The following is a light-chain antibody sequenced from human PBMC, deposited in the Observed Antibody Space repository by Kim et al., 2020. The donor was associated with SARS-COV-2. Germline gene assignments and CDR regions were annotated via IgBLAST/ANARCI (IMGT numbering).Light chain of an antibody. J-gene: IGLJ2*01. CDR1: TSNIGSNT. Sequence: QPVLTQPPSASGTPGQRVTISCSGSTSNIGSNTVNWYQQLPGTAPKLLLYSNNQRPSGVPDRFSGSKSGTSASLAISGLQSEDEADYYCAAWDDSLDGLVFGGGTQLTVL. V-gene: IGLV1-44*01. CDR3: AAWDDSLDGLV. CDR2: SNN.